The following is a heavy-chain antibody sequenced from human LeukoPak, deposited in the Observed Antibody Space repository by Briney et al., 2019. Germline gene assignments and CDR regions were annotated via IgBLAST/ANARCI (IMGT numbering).Heavy chain of an antibody. CDR3: AKRGVVIRVILVGFHKEAYYFDS. CDR1: GLTLSNYG. V-gene: IGHV3-23*01. J-gene: IGHJ4*02. Sequence: GGSLRLSCAVSGLTLSNYGMRWVRQAPGRGGEWVAGISGRGGRTKYADSVKGLFTISRDNPKTTLYLQMNSLRAEDTAVYFCAKRGVVIRVILVGFHKEAYYFDSWGQGALVTVSS. D-gene: IGHD3-22*01. CDR2: ISGRGGRT.